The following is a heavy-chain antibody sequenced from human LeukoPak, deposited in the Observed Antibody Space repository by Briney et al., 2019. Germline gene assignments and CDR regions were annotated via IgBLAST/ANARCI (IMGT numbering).Heavy chain of an antibody. D-gene: IGHD3-22*01. CDR3: ARGQPGSYYYDSSGYYYFDY. CDR2: ISSSGSTI. Sequence: GGSLRLSCAASGFTFSDYYMSWIRQAPGKGLEWVSYISSSGSTIYYADSVKGRFTISRDNAKNSLYLQMNSLRAEDTAVYYCARGQPGSYYYDSSGYYYFDYWGQRTLVTVSS. CDR1: GFTFSDYY. J-gene: IGHJ4*02. V-gene: IGHV3-11*01.